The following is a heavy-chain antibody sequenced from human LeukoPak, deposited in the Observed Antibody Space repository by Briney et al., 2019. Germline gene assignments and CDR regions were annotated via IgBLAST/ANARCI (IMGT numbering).Heavy chain of an antibody. CDR1: GGTFSSYA. V-gene: IGHV1-69*13. D-gene: IGHD5-24*01. Sequence: SVKVSCKASGGTFSSYAISWVRQAPGQGLEWMGGIIPIFGTANYAQKFQGRVTITADESTSTAYMELSSLRSEDTAVYYCAREDEMATRKDAFDIWGQGTMVTVSS. CDR3: AREDEMATRKDAFDI. CDR2: IIPIFGTA. J-gene: IGHJ3*02.